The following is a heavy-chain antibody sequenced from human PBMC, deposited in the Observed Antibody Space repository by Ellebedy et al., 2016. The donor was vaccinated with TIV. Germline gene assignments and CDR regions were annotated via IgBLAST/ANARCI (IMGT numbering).Heavy chain of an antibody. CDR3: ARVIVVVAATTNWFDP. Sequence: MPSETLSLTCTVSGGSISSSYWSWIRQPPGKGLEWIGYIYYSGSTNYTPSLKSRVTISVDTSKNQFSLKLSSVTAADTAVYYCARVIVVVAATTNWFDPWGQGTLVTVSS. J-gene: IGHJ5*02. CDR2: IYYSGST. CDR1: GGSISSSY. D-gene: IGHD2-15*01. V-gene: IGHV4-59*01.